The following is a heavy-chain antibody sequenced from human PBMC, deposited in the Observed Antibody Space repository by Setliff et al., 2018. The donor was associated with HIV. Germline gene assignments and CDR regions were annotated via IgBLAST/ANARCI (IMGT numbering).Heavy chain of an antibody. D-gene: IGHD2-2*01. V-gene: IGHV3-23*01. J-gene: IGHJ4*02. CDR3: TKVGYCSSASCYASDY. CDR1: GFIFSSYA. Sequence: PGGSLRLSCAASGFIFSSYAMSWVRQAPGKGLEWVSAISGSGANTYYADSVKGRFTISRDNSKNTLYLQMNSLKTEDTAVYYCTKVGYCSSASCYASDYWGQGTLVTVSS. CDR2: ISGSGANT.